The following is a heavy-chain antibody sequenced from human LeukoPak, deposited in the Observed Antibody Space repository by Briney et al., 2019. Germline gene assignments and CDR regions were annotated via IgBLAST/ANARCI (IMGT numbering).Heavy chain of an antibody. J-gene: IGHJ4*02. D-gene: IGHD6-6*01. CDR2: LSYDGSNK. CDR3: ARAGARIIAARPFDF. V-gene: IGHV3-30-3*01. CDR1: GFTFSSYA. Sequence: PGGSLRLSCAASGFTFSSYAMHWVRQAPGKGLEWVAVLSYDGSNKYYADSVKGRFTISRDNSKNTLYLQMNSLRVEDTAVYSCARAGARIIAARPFDFWGQGTLVTVSS.